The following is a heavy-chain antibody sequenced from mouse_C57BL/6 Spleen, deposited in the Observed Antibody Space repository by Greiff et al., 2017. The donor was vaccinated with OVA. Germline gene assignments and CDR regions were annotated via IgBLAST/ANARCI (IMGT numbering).Heavy chain of an antibody. D-gene: IGHD2-5*01. CDR2: ISSGGSYT. CDR1: GFPFSSYG. J-gene: IGHJ2*01. CDR3: ARHGYSNLYYGDY. Sequence: EVQRVESGGDLVKPGGSLKLSCAASGFPFSSYGMSWVRQTPDKRLEWVATISSGGSYTYYPDSVKGRFTISRDNAKNTLYLQRSSLKSEGTAMYYCARHGYSNLYYGDYWGQGTTLTVSS. V-gene: IGHV5-6*01.